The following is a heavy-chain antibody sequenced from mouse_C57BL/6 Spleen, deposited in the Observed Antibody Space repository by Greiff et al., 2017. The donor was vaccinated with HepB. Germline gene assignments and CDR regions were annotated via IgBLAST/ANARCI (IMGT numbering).Heavy chain of an antibody. CDR1: GYTFTDYD. D-gene: IGHD4-1*01. CDR2: IDPETGGT. CDR3: TITGTDY. J-gene: IGHJ2*01. V-gene: IGHV1-15*01. Sequence: VQLQQSGAELVRPGASVTLSCKASGYTFTDYDMHWVKQTPVHGLEWIGAIDPETGGTAYNQKFKGKAILTADKSSSTAYMELRSLTSEDSAVYYCTITGTDYWGQGTTLTVSS.